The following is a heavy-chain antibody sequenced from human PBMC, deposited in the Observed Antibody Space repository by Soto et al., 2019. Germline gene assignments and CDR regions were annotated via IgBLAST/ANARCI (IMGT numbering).Heavy chain of an antibody. J-gene: IGHJ4*02. CDR3: AKDRIVATISVIDY. CDR2: ISYDGSNK. CDR1: GFTFSSYG. V-gene: IGHV3-30*18. D-gene: IGHD2-15*01. Sequence: GGSLRLSCAASGFTFSSYGMHWVRQAPGKGLEWVAVISYDGSNKYYADSVKGRFTISRDNSKNTLYLQMNSLRAEDTAVYYCAKDRIVATISVIDYWGQGTLVTVSS.